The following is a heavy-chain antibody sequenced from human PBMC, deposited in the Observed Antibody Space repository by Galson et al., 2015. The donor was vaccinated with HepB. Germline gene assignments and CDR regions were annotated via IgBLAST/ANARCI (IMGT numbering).Heavy chain of an antibody. V-gene: IGHV3-43D*03. CDR2: ISWDGGTT. CDR3: AKECARGSSMDV. CDR1: GFTFDDYA. Sequence: SLRLSCAAAGFTFDDYAMHWVRQPPGKGLEWVSLISWDGGTTYYADSVKGRFTISRDNSKNSLYLQMNSLRFEDTALYYCAKECARGSSMDVWGQGTTVTVSS. J-gene: IGHJ6*02. D-gene: IGHD1-26*01.